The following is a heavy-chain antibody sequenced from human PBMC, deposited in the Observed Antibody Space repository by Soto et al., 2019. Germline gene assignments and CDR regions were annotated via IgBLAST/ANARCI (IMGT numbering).Heavy chain of an antibody. Sequence: GGSLRLSCEASGFTFDGYMMHWVRQAPGKGLEWISLISWDGGSIDYADSIKGRFTVSRDNSKNSLFLDMHSLETEDTAVYYCAKEGNGGASLDSWGQGTLVTVSS. CDR3: AKEGNGGASLDS. CDR2: ISWDGGSI. D-gene: IGHD2-21*01. V-gene: IGHV3-43*01. CDR1: GFTFDGYM. J-gene: IGHJ5*01.